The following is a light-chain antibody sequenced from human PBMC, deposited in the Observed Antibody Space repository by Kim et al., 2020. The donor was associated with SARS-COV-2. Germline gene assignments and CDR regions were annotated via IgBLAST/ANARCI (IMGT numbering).Light chain of an antibody. CDR3: QQRSNWPPTIT. CDR1: QNVGGY. CDR2: DAS. J-gene: IGKJ5*01. V-gene: IGKV3-11*01. Sequence: EVVLTQSPVTLSLSPGERATLSCRASQNVGGYLAWYQQKPGQAPRLLIYDASSRATGIPGRFSGSGSGTDYSHTISSLEPEDFAIYYCQQRSNWPPTITFGQGTRLEIK.